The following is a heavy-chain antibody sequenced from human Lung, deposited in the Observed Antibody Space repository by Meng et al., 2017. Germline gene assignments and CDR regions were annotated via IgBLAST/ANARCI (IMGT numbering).Heavy chain of an antibody. CDR3: ARGTPGRSCCDY. CDR1: DYTFTGYG. V-gene: IGHV1-18*01. J-gene: IGHJ4*02. CDR2: LGAHPGDT. D-gene: IGHD2-15*01. Sequence: HVQLLQAGAEVKQPGASFKVSCKASDYTFTGYGVCWVRQAPGQGLEWMAWLGAHPGDTSFAPKFLGRVTVTADTATATAYMELRSLRSDDTAVYYCARGTPGRSCCDYWGLGTLVTVSS.